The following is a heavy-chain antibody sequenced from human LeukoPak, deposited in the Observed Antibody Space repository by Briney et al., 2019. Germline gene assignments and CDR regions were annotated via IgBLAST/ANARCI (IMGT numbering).Heavy chain of an antibody. CDR3: ARSLSGYITDSLFEQ. CDR2: INSGHSV. D-gene: IGHD5-12*01. J-gene: IGHJ4*02. Sequence: GGSLRLSCVVSGFSFSSYEMNWVRQAPGKGLEWVSYINSGHSVHYADPVKGRFTVSRDNARDSLSLQMNSLRAEDTAVYYCARSLSGYITDSLFEQWGQGTLVTVSS. CDR1: GFSFSSYE. V-gene: IGHV3-48*03.